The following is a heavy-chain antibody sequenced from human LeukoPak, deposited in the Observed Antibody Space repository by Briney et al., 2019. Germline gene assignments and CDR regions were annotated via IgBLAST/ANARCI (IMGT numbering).Heavy chain of an antibody. V-gene: IGHV4-59*01. Sequence: NPSETLSLTCTVSGGSISSYYWSSVRQPPGKGLGWVGYIYHSGSNDYNPSHKSRVTISVDTSTNQFSLKLRSVTAADTAVYYCARAGSMFGVVVFDYWGQGTLVTVSS. J-gene: IGHJ4*02. CDR3: ARAGSMFGVVVFDY. CDR1: GGSISSYY. CDR2: IYHSGSN. D-gene: IGHD3-3*01.